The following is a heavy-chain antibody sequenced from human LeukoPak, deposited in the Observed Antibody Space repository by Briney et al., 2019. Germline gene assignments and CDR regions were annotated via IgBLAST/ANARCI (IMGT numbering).Heavy chain of an antibody. V-gene: IGHV1-69*13. D-gene: IGHD3-22*01. CDR2: IIPIFGTA. Sequence: SVKVSCKASGYTFSNYAISWVRQAPGQGLEWMGGIIPIFGTANYAQKFQGRVTITADGSTSTAYMELSSLRSEDTAVYYCARSITMIVVVTNYYGMDVWGQGTTVTVSS. CDR3: ARSITMIVVVTNYYGMDV. J-gene: IGHJ6*02. CDR1: GYTFSNYA.